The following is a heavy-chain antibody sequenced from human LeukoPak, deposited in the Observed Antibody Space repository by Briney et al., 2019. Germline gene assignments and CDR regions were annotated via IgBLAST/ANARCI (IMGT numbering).Heavy chain of an antibody. CDR3: ARVRNAGYSSGWTRNYFDY. V-gene: IGHV3-7*01. J-gene: IGHJ4*02. CDR2: IKQDGSEK. CDR1: GFTFSSYG. Sequence: GGSLRLSCAASGFTFSSYGMHWVRQAPGKGLEWVANIKQDGSEKYYVDSVKGRFTISRDNAKNSLYLQMNSLRAEDTAVYYCARVRNAGYSSGWTRNYFDYWGQGTLVTVSS. D-gene: IGHD6-19*01.